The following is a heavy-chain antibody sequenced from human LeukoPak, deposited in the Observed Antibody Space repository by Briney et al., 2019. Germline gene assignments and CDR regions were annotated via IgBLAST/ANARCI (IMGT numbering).Heavy chain of an antibody. J-gene: IGHJ3*02. D-gene: IGHD3-10*01. CDR1: EYTFTGYY. CDR2: INPNTGGT. CDR3: ARRFIMVRGVIESALDI. V-gene: IGHV1-2*02. Sequence: ASVKVSCKASEYTFTGYYIHWVRQAPGQGLEWMGWINPNTGGTNYAKNFQGRVTMTRDTSISTAYMELTRVRSDDTAVYYCARRFIMVRGVIESALDIWGQGTMVTVSS.